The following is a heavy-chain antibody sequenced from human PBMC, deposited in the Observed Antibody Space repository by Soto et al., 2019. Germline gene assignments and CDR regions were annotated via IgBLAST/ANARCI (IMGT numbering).Heavy chain of an antibody. D-gene: IGHD3-10*01. CDR3: ARDAYYYGSGSYYNVYGMDV. CDR2: IIPIFGTA. J-gene: IGHJ6*02. V-gene: IGHV1-69*13. CDR1: GGTFSSYA. Sequence: SVKVSCEASGGTFSSYAISWVRQAPGQGLEWMGGIIPIFGTANYAQKFQGRVTITADESTSTAYMELSRLRAEDTAVYYCARDAYYYGSGSYYNVYGMDVWGQGTTVTVSS.